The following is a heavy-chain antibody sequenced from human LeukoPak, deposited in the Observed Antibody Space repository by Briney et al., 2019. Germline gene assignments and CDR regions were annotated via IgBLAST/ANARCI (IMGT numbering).Heavy chain of an antibody. CDR3: AKGDNNILTGYYNSFDS. Sequence: GGSLRLSCVASGITFSTYAMNWIRQAPGRGLEWVSTISGSGISTYYADFVKGRFTISRDNSRNTLYLQMNSLRAEDTALFYCAKGDNNILTGYYNSFDSWGQGTLVTVSS. D-gene: IGHD3-9*01. CDR1: GITFSTYA. V-gene: IGHV3-23*01. CDR2: ISGSGIST. J-gene: IGHJ4*02.